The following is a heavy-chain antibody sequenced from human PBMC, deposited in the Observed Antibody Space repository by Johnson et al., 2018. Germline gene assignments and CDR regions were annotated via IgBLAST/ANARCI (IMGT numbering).Heavy chain of an antibody. D-gene: IGHD3/OR15-3a*01. CDR2: ISNGGSNK. CDR1: GFTFSDYY. CDR3: ARLKPGLRIMGAGSYHYMDV. V-gene: IGHV3-11*01. Sequence: VQLVESGGGLVKPGGSQRLSCAASGFTFSDYYMTWIRQAPGKGLEWVSSISNGGSNKDYADSVKGRFTISRETAKNSLYLQMNSLRAEDTAVYYRARLKPGLRIMGAGSYHYMDVWGKGTTVTVSS. J-gene: IGHJ6*03.